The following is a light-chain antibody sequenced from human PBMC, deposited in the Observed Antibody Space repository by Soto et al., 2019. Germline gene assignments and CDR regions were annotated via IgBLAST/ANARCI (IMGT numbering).Light chain of an antibody. J-gene: IGLJ2*01. CDR2: EGS. Sequence: QSVLTQPASVSGSPGQSITISCTGTSSDVGSYNLVSWYQHHPGKAPKLMIYEGSQRPSGVSNRFSGSKSGNTASLTISGFQAEDEADYYCYSYAGRGVFGGGTKLTVL. CDR3: YSYAGRGV. V-gene: IGLV2-23*01. CDR1: SSDVGSYNL.